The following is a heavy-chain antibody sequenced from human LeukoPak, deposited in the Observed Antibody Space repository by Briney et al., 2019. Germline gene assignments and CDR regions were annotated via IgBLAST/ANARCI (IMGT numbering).Heavy chain of an antibody. D-gene: IGHD6-13*01. CDR3: ARDAGKAYYYYYYMDV. CDR2: IIPVFGTA. V-gene: IGHV1-69*05. Sequence: SVKVSCKASGGTFSSYAISWVRQAPGQGLEWMGRIIPVFGTANYAQKFQGRVTITTDESTSTAYMELSSLRSEDTAVYYCARDAGKAYYYYYYMDVWGKGTTVTVSS. J-gene: IGHJ6*03. CDR1: GGTFSSYA.